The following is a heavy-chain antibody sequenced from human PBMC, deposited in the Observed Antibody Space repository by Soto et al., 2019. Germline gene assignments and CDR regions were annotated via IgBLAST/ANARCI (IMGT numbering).Heavy chain of an antibody. D-gene: IGHD3-10*01. CDR1: GGSVSSGSYY. Sequence: ETLNLTCTVSGGSVSSGSYYWSWIRQPPGKGLEWIGYIYYSGSTNYNPSLKSRVTISVDTSKNQFSLKLSSVTAADTAVYYCARALITMVRGVIINYYGMDVWGQGTTVTVSS. J-gene: IGHJ6*02. V-gene: IGHV4-61*01. CDR3: ARALITMVRGVIINYYGMDV. CDR2: IYYSGST.